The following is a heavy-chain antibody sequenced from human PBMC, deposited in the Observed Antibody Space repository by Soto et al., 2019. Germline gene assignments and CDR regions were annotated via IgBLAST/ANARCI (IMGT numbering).Heavy chain of an antibody. J-gene: IGHJ6*02. V-gene: IGHV4-31*03. D-gene: IGHD3-3*01. CDR1: GGSISSGGYY. CDR3: ARSLTIFGVVITESPRPSYYYGMDV. CDR2: IYYSGST. Sequence: SETLSLTCTVSGGSISSGGYYWSWIRQHPGKGLEWIGYIYYSGSTYYNPSLKSRVTISVDTSKNQFSLKLSSVTAADTAVYYCARSLTIFGVVITESPRPSYYYGMDVWGQGTTVTVSS.